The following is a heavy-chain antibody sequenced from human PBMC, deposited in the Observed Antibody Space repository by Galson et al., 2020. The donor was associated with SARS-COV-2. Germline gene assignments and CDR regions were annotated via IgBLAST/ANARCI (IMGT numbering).Heavy chain of an antibody. CDR3: AKSYYDSSGYYPMGYYFDY. D-gene: IGHD3-22*01. V-gene: IGHV3-48*03. CDR2: ISSSGSTI. Sequence: GGSLRLSCAASGFTFSSYEMNWVRQAPGKGLEWVSYISSSGSTIYYADSVKGRFTISRDNSKNTLYLQMNSLRAEDTAVYYCAKSYYDSSGYYPMGYYFDYWGQGTLVTVSS. J-gene: IGHJ4*02. CDR1: GFTFSSYE.